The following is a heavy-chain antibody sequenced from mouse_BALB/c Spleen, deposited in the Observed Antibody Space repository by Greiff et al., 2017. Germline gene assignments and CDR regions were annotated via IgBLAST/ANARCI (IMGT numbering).Heavy chain of an antibody. V-gene: IGHV5-17*02. CDR2: ISSGSSTI. Sequence: EVKLVESGGGLVQPGGSRKLSCAASGFTFSSFGMHWVRQAPEKGLEWVAYISSGSSTIYYADTVKGRFTISRDNPKNTLFLQMTSLRSEDTAMYYCAREGYYWYFDVWGAGTTVTVSS. J-gene: IGHJ1*01. CDR3: AREGYYWYFDV. CDR1: GFTFSSFG.